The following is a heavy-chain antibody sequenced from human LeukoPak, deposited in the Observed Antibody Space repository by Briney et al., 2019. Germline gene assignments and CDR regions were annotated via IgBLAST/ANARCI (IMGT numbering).Heavy chain of an antibody. CDR1: GFTFSSYA. CDR3: AKEPDSSTWYWFDT. D-gene: IGHD6-13*01. J-gene: IGHJ5*02. CDR2: ITGSGAST. Sequence: GGSLRLSCAASGFTFSSYAMSWVRQAPGKGLEWVSSITGSGASTYYADSVKGRFTISRDNSKNTLYLQMNSLRAEDTAVYYCAKEPDSSTWYWFDTWGQGTLVTVSS. V-gene: IGHV3-23*01.